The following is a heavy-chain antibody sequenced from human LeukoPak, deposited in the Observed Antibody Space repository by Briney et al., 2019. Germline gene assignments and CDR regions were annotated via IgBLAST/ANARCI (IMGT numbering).Heavy chain of an antibody. CDR1: GGTFSSYA. Sequence: GASVKVSCKASGGTFSSYAISWVRQAPGQGLEWMGGIIPIFGTANYAQKFQGRVTITADESTSTAYMELSSLRSEDTAVYYCARVGARSGYDVFLGYWGQGTQVTVSS. CDR2: IIPIFGTA. D-gene: IGHD5-12*01. V-gene: IGHV1-69*01. J-gene: IGHJ4*02. CDR3: ARVGARSGYDVFLGY.